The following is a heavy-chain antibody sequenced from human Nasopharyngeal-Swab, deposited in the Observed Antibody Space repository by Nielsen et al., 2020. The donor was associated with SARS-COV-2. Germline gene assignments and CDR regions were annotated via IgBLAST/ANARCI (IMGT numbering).Heavy chain of an antibody. D-gene: IGHD5-18*01. Sequence: GGSLRLSCAASGFTFSSYNMNWVRQAPGKGLEWVSYISSSSSTIYYADSVKGRFTISRDNAKNSLYLQMNSLRAEDTAVYYCAREDGDTAMVSGMDVWGQGTTVTVSS. J-gene: IGHJ6*02. CDR1: GFTFSSYN. CDR2: ISSSSSTI. V-gene: IGHV3-48*04. CDR3: AREDGDTAMVSGMDV.